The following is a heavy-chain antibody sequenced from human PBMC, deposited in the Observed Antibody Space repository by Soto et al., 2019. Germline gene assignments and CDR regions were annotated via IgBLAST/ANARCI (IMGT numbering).Heavy chain of an antibody. CDR2: IYSGGST. J-gene: IGHJ1*01. D-gene: IGHD3-22*01. Sequence: EVPLVESGGGLIQPGGSLRLSCAASGFTVSSNYMSWVRQAPGKGLEWVSVIYSGGSTYYADSVKGRFTISRDNSKNALYLQMNSLGAEDTAVYYCARDRVESGYPEYFQHWGQGTLVTVSS. V-gene: IGHV3-53*01. CDR3: ARDRVESGYPEYFQH. CDR1: GFTVSSNY.